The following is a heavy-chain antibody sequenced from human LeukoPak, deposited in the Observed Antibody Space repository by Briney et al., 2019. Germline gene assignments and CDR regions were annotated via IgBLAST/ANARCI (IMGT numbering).Heavy chain of an antibody. CDR1: GFTFSSYA. D-gene: IGHD6-13*01. J-gene: IGHJ6*02. V-gene: IGHV3-23*01. CDR3: AKKGAIAAAPARGPYYYYGMTS. Sequence: GGSLRLSCAASGFTFSSYAMSWVRQAPGKGLEWVSAISGSGGSTYYADSVKGRFTISRDNSKNTLYLQMNSLRAEDTAVYYCAKKGAIAAAPARGPYYYYGMTSGAKGPRSPSP. CDR2: ISGSGGST.